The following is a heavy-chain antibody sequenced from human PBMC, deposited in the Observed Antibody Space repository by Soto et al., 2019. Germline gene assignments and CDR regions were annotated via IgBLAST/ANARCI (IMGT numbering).Heavy chain of an antibody. V-gene: IGHV4-59*01. D-gene: IGHD3-22*01. CDR1: GGSISSYY. CDR3: AGHYYDSSGYYHIGY. J-gene: IGHJ4*02. CDR2: IYYSGST. Sequence: PSETLSLTCTVSGGSISSYYWSWIRQPPGKGLEWIGYIYYSGSTNYNPSLKSRVTISVDTSKNQFSLKLSSVTAADTAVYYCAGHYYDSSGYYHIGYWGQGTLVTVSS.